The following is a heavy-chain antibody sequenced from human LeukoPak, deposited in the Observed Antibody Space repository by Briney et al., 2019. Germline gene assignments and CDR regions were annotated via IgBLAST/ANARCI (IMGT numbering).Heavy chain of an antibody. CDR1: GYSFASFW. J-gene: IGHJ3*02. D-gene: IGHD2-2*01. V-gene: IGHV5-51*01. Sequence: GESLKISCKGSGYSFASFWIGWVRQMPGKGLEWKGIIYPGDSDTRYSPSFQGQVTISADKSISTAYLQWSSLKASDTAMYYCARQGDIVVVPAALLDDSSGPLHAFDIWGQGTMVTVSS. CDR2: IYPGDSDT. CDR3: ARQGDIVVVPAALLDDSSGPLHAFDI.